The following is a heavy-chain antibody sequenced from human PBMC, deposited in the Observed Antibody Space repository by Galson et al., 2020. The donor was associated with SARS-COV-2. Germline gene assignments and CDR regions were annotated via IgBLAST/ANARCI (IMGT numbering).Heavy chain of an antibody. V-gene: IGHV3-43*02. CDR1: GFTFDDYA. J-gene: IGHJ6*02. Sequence: TGGSLRLSCAASGFTFDDYAMHWVRQAPGKGLEWVSLISGDGGSTYYADSVKGRFTISRDNSKNSLYLQMNSLRTEDTALYYCAKDRVVVVPAAAWLGYYGMDVWGQGTTVTVSS. CDR2: ISGDGGST. CDR3: AKDRVVVVPAAAWLGYYGMDV. D-gene: IGHD2-2*01.